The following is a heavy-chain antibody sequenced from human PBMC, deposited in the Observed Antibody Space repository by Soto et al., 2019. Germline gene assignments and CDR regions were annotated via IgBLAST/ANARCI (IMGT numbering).Heavy chain of an antibody. CDR2: IGGSDGST. V-gene: IGHV3-23*01. CDR3: ARDSAGCSQFF. CDR1: GFTCSGFA. J-gene: IGHJ4*02. Sequence: GGSLRLSCVTSGFTCSGFAMTWVRQAPGKGLEWVSGIGGSDGSTSYADSVKGRFTISRDTSKNTLYLQMNSLRAEDTTICSCARDSAGCSQFFWGRGTLVTVSS. D-gene: IGHD3-10*02.